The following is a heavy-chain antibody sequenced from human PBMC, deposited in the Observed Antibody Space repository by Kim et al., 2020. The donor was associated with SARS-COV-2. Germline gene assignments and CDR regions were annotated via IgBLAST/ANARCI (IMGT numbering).Heavy chain of an antibody. V-gene: IGHV1-18*01. CDR3: ARDGHLMQQLARAGIDY. CDR1: GYTFTSYG. Sequence: ASVKVSCKASGYTFTSYGISWVRQAPGQGLEWMGWISAYNGNTNYAQKRQGRVTMTTDTSTSTAYMELRSLRSDDTAVYYCARDGHLMQQLARAGIDYWGQGTLVTVSS. J-gene: IGHJ4*02. D-gene: IGHD6-13*01. CDR2: ISAYNGNT.